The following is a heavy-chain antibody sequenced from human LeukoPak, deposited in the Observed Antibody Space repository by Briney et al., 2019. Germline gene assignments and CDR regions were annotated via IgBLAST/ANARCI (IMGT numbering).Heavy chain of an antibody. CDR2: ISYDGTNK. V-gene: IGHV3-30*03. Sequence: PGGSLRLSCTASGFTFSSYGMHWVRQAPGKGLEWVAVISYDGTNKFYADSVKDRFAISRDNSKSTLYLQMNNLRAEDTAVYYCAMDAGQGGYFDYWGQGTLVTVSS. CDR1: GFTFSSYG. CDR3: AMDAGQGGYFDY. J-gene: IGHJ4*02. D-gene: IGHD3-10*01.